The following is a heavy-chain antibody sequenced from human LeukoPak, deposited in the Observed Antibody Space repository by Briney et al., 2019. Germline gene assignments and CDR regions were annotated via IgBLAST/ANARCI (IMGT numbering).Heavy chain of an antibody. CDR3: ARVKGGIPTEY. CDR1: GFTFSSYS. D-gene: IGHD4-17*01. Sequence: GGSLRLSCAASGFTFSSYSMNWVRQAPGKGLEWVSSISSSSSYIYYADSVKGRFTFSRDNAENSLYLQMNSLRAEDTAVYYCARVKGGIPTEYWGQGTLVTVSP. V-gene: IGHV3-21*01. CDR2: ISSSSSYI. J-gene: IGHJ4*02.